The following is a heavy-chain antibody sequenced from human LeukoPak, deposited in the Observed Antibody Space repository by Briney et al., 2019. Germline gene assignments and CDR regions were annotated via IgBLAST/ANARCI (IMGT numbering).Heavy chain of an antibody. CDR3: ATRADGGSGWYYFDY. J-gene: IGHJ4*02. CDR2: INPNSGGT. D-gene: IGHD6-19*01. CDR1: GYTFTGYY. Sequence: ASVKVSCKASGYTFTGYYMHWVRQASGQGLEWMGWINPNSGGTNYAQKFQGWVTMTRDTSISTAYMELSRLRSDDTAVYYCATRADGGSGWYYFDYWGQGTLVTVSS. V-gene: IGHV1-2*04.